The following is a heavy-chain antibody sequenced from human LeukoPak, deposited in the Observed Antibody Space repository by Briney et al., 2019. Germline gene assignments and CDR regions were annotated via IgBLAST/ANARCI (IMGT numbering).Heavy chain of an antibody. J-gene: IGHJ4*02. CDR1: GYTFTSYA. Sequence: GASVKVSCKASGYTFTSYAISWVRQAPGQGLVWMGWISAYNGNTDYAQKVQGRITLTTDTSTTTAYMDLRGLRSDDTAVYYCARGEDFDYWGQGTLVTVSS. CDR3: ARGEDFDY. CDR2: ISAYNGNT. V-gene: IGHV1-18*01. D-gene: IGHD3-16*01.